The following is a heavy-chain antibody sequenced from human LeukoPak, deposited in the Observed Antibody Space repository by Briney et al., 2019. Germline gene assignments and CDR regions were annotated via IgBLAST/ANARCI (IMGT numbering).Heavy chain of an antibody. CDR3: ARLAITGTTYFDY. Sequence: SETLSLTCTASGGSISSSSYYWGWIRQPPGKGLEWIGSIYYSGSTYYNPSLKSRVTISVDTSKNQFSLKLSSVTAADTAVYYCARLAITGTTYFDYWGQGTLVTVSS. CDR1: GGSISSSSYY. J-gene: IGHJ4*02. D-gene: IGHD1-7*01. V-gene: IGHV4-39*01. CDR2: IYYSGST.